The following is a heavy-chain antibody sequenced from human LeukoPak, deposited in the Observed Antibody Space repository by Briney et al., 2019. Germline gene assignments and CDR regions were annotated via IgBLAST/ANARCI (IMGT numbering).Heavy chain of an antibody. CDR3: ARDLVTQNAFDI. D-gene: IGHD4-23*01. CDR1: GYTFTSYG. J-gene: IGHJ3*02. CDR2: ISAYNGNT. Sequence: ASVKVSCKASGYTFTSYGISWVRQAPGQGLEWMGWISAYNGNTNYAQKLQGRVTMTRDMSTSTVYMELSSLRSEDTAVYYCARDLVTQNAFDIWGQGTMVTVSS. V-gene: IGHV1-18*01.